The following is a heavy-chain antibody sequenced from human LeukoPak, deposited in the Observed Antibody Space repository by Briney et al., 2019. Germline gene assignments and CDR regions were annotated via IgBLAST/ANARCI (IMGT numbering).Heavy chain of an antibody. J-gene: IGHJ4*02. CDR1: GYTFTDYY. CDR2: FNPNSGDT. V-gene: IGHV1-2*02. D-gene: IGHD1-20*01. Sequence: ASVKVSCKASGYTFTDYYVNWVRQAPGQGLEWMAWFNPNSGDTNYAQEFQGRVTMTGDSSVSTAYMELSRLRSDDTAVYYCVRDLTATGDSWGQGTLVTVSS. CDR3: VRDLTATGDS.